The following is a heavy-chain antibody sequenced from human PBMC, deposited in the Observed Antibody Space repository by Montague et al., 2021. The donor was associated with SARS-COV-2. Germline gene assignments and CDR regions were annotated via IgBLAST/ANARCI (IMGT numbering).Heavy chain of an antibody. CDR3: ARSQYHYDSDGYSDAFNV. V-gene: IGHV3-64*02. CDR2: VNDHGGTA. CDR1: GFSFSDYA. D-gene: IGHD3-22*01. Sequence: SLRLSCAASGFSFSDYAMHWVRQAPGKRLEYVSTVNDHGGTAYYADSVKGRFTISRDNARNMLYLQMGSLRTEDMAVYYCARSQYHYDSDGYSDAFNVWGQGTVVIVSS. J-gene: IGHJ3*01.